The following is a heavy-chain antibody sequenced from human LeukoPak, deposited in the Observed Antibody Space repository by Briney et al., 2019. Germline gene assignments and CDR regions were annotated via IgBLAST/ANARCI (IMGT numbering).Heavy chain of an antibody. CDR3: AREAPGGSGWTYFDY. CDR1: GGSVSGHY. V-gene: IGHV4-59*02. CDR2: IYASGGA. D-gene: IGHD6-19*01. Sequence: PSETLSLTCAVSGGSVSGHYWDWIRQPPRNGLEWIGYIYASGGANYNPSLKSRVTISLDSSENRLSLKLTSVTAADTAVYYCAREAPGGSGWTYFDYWGQGSLVTVSS. J-gene: IGHJ4*02.